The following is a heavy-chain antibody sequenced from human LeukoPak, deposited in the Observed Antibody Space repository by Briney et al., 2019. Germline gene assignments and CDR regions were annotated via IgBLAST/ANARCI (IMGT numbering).Heavy chain of an antibody. Sequence: SVKVSCXASGGTFSSYAISWVRQAPGQGLEWMGGIIPIFGTANYAQKFQGRVTITTDESTSTAYMELSSLRSEDTAVYYCAGPSAVAGLPDYWGQGTLVTVSS. CDR2: IIPIFGTA. J-gene: IGHJ4*02. CDR1: GGTFSSYA. CDR3: AGPSAVAGLPDY. D-gene: IGHD6-19*01. V-gene: IGHV1-69*05.